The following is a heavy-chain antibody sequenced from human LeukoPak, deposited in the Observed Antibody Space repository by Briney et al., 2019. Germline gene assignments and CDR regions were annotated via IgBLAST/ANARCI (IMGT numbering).Heavy chain of an antibody. J-gene: IGHJ4*02. CDR3: ARGGLGIYYYDSSGYPPGPY. CDR1: GGSISSYY. D-gene: IGHD3-22*01. Sequence: SETLSLTCTVSGGSISSYYWSWIRQPPGKGLEWIGYIYYSGSTNYNPSLKSRVTISVDTSKNQFSLKLSSVTAADTAVYYCARGGLGIYYYDSSGYPPGPYWGQGTLVTVSS. V-gene: IGHV4-59*12. CDR2: IYYSGST.